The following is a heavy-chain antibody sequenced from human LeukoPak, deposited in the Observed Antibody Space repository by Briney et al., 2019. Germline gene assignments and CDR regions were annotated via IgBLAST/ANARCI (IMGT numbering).Heavy chain of an antibody. Sequence: PGGSLRLSCAASGFTFSSYGMHWVRQAPGKGLEWVAVIWYDGSNKYYADSVKGRFTISRDNSKNTLYLQMNSLRAEDTAVYYYARDEGGEFYGSGSYYPKGLFDYWGQGTLVTVSS. CDR3: ARDEGGEFYGSGSYYPKGLFDY. CDR2: IWYDGSNK. J-gene: IGHJ4*02. CDR1: GFTFSSYG. D-gene: IGHD3-10*01. V-gene: IGHV3-33*01.